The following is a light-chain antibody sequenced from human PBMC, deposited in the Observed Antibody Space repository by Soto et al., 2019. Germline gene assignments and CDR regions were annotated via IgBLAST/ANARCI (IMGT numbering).Light chain of an antibody. J-gene: IGLJ1*01. V-gene: IGLV2-14*03. Sequence: QSPRPQPACVSGSPGQSIAISCTGVRTDVADGYDYVSWYQQHPGQAPQLIIYDVSNRPSGVSDRFSGSKSGNTASLTISGLQFEDEADYYCTSYTSRTPLYAFGSGT. CDR1: RTDVADGYDY. CDR3: TSYTSRTPLYA. CDR2: DVS.